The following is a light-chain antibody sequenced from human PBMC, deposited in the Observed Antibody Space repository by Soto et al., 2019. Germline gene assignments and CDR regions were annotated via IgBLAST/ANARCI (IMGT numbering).Light chain of an antibody. CDR1: QDISNY. CDR3: LQYDKLPSIT. J-gene: IGKJ5*01. Sequence: DIQMTQSPSSLSASVGDRVTITCQASQDISNYLNWYQQKPGKAPKLLIYDASNLETGVPSRFIGSGSGTDFTFTISSLQPEDIASYYCLQYDKLPSITFGQGTRLEIK. V-gene: IGKV1-33*01. CDR2: DAS.